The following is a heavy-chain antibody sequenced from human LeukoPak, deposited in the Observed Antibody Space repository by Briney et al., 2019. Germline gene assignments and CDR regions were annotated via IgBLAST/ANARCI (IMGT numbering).Heavy chain of an antibody. CDR1: GYTFTSYD. CDR2: MNPNSGNT. D-gene: IGHD5-18*01. J-gene: IGHJ4*02. Sequence: ASVKVSCKASGYTFTSYDIKWVRQATGQGLEWMGWMNPNSGNTGYAQKFQGRVTMTRNTSISTAYMELSSLRSEDTAVYYCARGTVDTAMAIDYWGQGTLVTVSS. CDR3: ARGTVDTAMAIDY. V-gene: IGHV1-8*01.